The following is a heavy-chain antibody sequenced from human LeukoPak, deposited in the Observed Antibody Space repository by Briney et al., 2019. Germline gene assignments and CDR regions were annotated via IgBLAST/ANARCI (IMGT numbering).Heavy chain of an antibody. V-gene: IGHV4-30-4*01. CDR3: ARAIPDAGDYYYYAMDV. Sequence: SETLSLTCTVSGGSLSSGDYYWSWIRQPPGKDLEWIGYISHSGGTYYNPSLQSRLTTSVDKSKNQLSLNLSSVTAADTAVYYCARAIPDAGDYYYYAMDVWGQGTTVTVSS. J-gene: IGHJ6*02. CDR2: ISHSGGT. CDR1: GGSLSSGDYY. D-gene: IGHD1-14*01.